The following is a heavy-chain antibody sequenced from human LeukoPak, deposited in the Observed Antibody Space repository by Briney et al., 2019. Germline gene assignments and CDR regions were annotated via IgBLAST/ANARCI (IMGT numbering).Heavy chain of an antibody. Sequence: SETLSLTCAVYGGSFGGYYWSWIRQPPGKGLEWIGEINHSGSTNYNPSLKSRVTISVDTSKNQFSLKLSSVTAADTAVYYCARDPIMITFGGVIVRNYFDYWGQGTLVTVSS. CDR3: ARDPIMITFGGVIVRNYFDY. CDR1: GGSFGGYY. CDR2: INHSGST. V-gene: IGHV4-34*01. D-gene: IGHD3-16*02. J-gene: IGHJ4*02.